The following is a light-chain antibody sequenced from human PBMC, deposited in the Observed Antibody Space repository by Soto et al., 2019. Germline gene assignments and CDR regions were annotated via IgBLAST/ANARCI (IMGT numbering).Light chain of an antibody. CDR3: QQYNNWPIT. CDR1: QSASSSY. CDR2: GAS. J-gene: IGKJ5*01. V-gene: IGKV3-15*01. Sequence: EIVLTQSPGTLSLSPGERATLSCRASQSASSSYLAWYQQKPGQAPRLLIYGASARATGIPARFSGSGSGTEFPLTISSLQSEDFALDYCQQYNNWPITLGQGTRLEIK.